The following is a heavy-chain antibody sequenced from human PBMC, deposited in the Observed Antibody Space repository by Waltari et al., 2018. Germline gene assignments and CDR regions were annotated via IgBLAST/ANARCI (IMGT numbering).Heavy chain of an antibody. V-gene: IGHV3-7*01. CDR1: GFTFRNYW. D-gene: IGHD3-3*01. Sequence: EVQLVESGGGLVQPGGSLRLSCVASGFTFRNYWMSWIRQAPGKGLEWVAHIKEDGSKTYYVDSVKGRFTISRDNAKNSLYLQMNSLRAEDTAVYYCARDRRSEIFGVVIRPNGVVWGQGTLVTVSS. J-gene: IGHJ4*02. CDR2: IKEDGSKT. CDR3: ARDRRSEIFGVVIRPNGVV.